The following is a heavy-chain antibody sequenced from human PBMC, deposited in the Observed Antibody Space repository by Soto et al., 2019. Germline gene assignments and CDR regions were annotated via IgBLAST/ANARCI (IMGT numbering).Heavy chain of an antibody. D-gene: IGHD3-9*01. J-gene: IGHJ6*02. CDR1: GYSFTSYW. CDR2: IYPGDSDT. Sequence: GESLKISCKGSGYSFTSYWIGWVRQMPGKGLEWMGIIYPGDSDTRYSPSFQGQVTISADKSISTAYLQWSSLKASDTAMYYCARLPLRYFDWLLYYSGMDVWGQGTTVTVSS. V-gene: IGHV5-51*01. CDR3: ARLPLRYFDWLLYYSGMDV.